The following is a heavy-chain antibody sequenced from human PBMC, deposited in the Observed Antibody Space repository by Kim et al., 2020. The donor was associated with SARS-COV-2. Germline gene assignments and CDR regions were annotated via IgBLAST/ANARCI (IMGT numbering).Heavy chain of an antibody. D-gene: IGHD5-12*01. J-gene: IGHJ4*02. CDR2: IYYSGST. V-gene: IGHV4-59*01. Sequence: SETLSLTCTVSGGSISSYYWSWIRQPPGKGLEWIGYIYYSGSTNYNPSLKSRVTISVDTSKNQFSLKLSSVTAADTAVYYCARSRRGYSGYGRFDYWGQGTLVTVSS. CDR3: ARSRRGYSGYGRFDY. CDR1: GGSISSYY.